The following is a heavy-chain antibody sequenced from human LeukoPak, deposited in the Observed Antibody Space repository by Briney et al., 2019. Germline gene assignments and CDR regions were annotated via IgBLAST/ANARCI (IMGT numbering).Heavy chain of an antibody. V-gene: IGHV3-48*01. J-gene: IGHJ3*01. CDR2: ISSSSSTI. CDR3: ARGPSNMSGWYFAFDV. CDR1: GFTFSSYS. Sequence: PGGSLRLSCAASGFTFSSYSMNWVRQAPGKGLEWVSYISSSSSTIYYADSVKGRFTISRDNAKNSLYLQMNSLRAEDTAVYYCARGPSNMSGWYFAFDVWGQGTMVTVSS. D-gene: IGHD6-19*01.